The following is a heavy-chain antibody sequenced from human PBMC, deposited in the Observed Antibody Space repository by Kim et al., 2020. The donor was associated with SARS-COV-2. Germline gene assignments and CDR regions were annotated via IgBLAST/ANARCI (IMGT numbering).Heavy chain of an antibody. V-gene: IGHV3-21*01. J-gene: IGHJ4*02. CDR3: KALMGTAY. D-gene: IGHD2-8*01. CDR2: NIYI. Sequence: NIYIYYAASVKVPFTISKDNAKNSLYLQMNSLRAEDTAVYYCKALMGTAYWCQGTLVTVSS.